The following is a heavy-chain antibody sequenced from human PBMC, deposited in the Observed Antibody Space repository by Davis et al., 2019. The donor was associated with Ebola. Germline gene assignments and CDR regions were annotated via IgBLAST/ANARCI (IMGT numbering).Heavy chain of an antibody. V-gene: IGHV1-2*04. CDR2: INPNSGGT. Sequence: ASVKVSCKASGYTFTGYYMHWVRQAPGQGLEWMGWINPNSGGTNYAQKFQGWVTMTRDTSISTAYMELRSLRSDDTAVYYCASRALLLTGNYYYYYYGMDVWGQGTTVTVSS. CDR3: ASRALLLTGNYYYYYYGMDV. D-gene: IGHD1-20*01. CDR1: GYTFTGYY. J-gene: IGHJ6*02.